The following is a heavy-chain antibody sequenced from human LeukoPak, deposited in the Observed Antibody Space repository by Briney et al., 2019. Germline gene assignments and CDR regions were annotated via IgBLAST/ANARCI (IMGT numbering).Heavy chain of an antibody. CDR1: GGSISSGSYY. V-gene: IGHV4-61*02. D-gene: IGHD3-16*02. J-gene: IGHJ3*02. Sequence: SETLSLTCTVSGGSISSGSYYWSWIRQPAGKGLEWIGRIYTSGSTNYNPSLKSRVTISVDTSKNQFSLKLSSVTAADTAVYYCARAGRDDYVWGSYRHPDAFDIWGQGTMVTVSS. CDR2: IYTSGST. CDR3: ARAGRDDYVWGSYRHPDAFDI.